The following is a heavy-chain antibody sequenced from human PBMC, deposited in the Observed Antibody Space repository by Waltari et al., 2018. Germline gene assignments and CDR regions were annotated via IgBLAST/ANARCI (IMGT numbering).Heavy chain of an antibody. J-gene: IGHJ6*02. CDR2: ISGSGGST. V-gene: IGHV3-23*01. CDR1: GFTFSSYA. D-gene: IGHD3-10*01. Sequence: EVQLLESGGGLVQPGGSLRLSCAASGFTFSSYAMSWVRQAPGKGLEWVSAISGSGGSTYYADSVKGRFTISSDNSKNTLYLQMNSLRAEDTAVYYCAKDVITYYYGSGSYYMDYYYGMDVWGQGTTVTVSS. CDR3: AKDVITYYYGSGSYYMDYYYGMDV.